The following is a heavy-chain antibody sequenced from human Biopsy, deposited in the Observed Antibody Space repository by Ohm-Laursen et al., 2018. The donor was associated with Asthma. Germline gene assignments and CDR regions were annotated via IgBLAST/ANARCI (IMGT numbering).Heavy chain of an antibody. J-gene: IGHJ4*02. V-gene: IGHV3-21*04. D-gene: IGHD1-26*01. CDR1: GFTFDDYA. CDR2: ISSSSSYI. Sequence: SLRLSCAASGFTFDDYAMHWVRLAPGKGLEWVSSISSSSSYIYYADSVKGRFTISRDNAKNSLYLQMNSLRAEDTALYYCAKGEWELLEANFDYWGQGTLVTVSS. CDR3: AKGEWELLEANFDY.